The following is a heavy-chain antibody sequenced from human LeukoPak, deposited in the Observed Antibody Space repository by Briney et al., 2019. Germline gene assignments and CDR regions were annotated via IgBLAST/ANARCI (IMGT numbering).Heavy chain of an antibody. Sequence: PSETLSLTCTVSGGSISSSSYYWGWIRQPPGKGLEWIGSIYYSGSTNYNPSLKSRVTISVDTSKNQFSLKLSSVTAADTAVYYCARGGRITMFGVVIMRGAFDIWGQGTMVTVSS. V-gene: IGHV4-39*07. CDR3: ARGGRITMFGVVIMRGAFDI. CDR1: GGSISSSSYY. CDR2: IYYSGST. D-gene: IGHD3-3*01. J-gene: IGHJ3*02.